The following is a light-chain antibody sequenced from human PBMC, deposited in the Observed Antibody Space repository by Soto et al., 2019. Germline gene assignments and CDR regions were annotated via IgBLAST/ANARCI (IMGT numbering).Light chain of an antibody. J-gene: IGLJ3*02. V-gene: IGLV2-14*01. CDR2: DVS. Sequence: QSALTQPASVSGSPGQSITISCTGTSSDVGGYNYVSWYQQHPGKAPKLMIYDVSNRPSGVSNRFSGSKSGNTASLTISGLQDEEEADYYCSSYTSSSTLWVFGGGTKLTVL. CDR3: SSYTSSSTLWV. CDR1: SSDVGGYNY.